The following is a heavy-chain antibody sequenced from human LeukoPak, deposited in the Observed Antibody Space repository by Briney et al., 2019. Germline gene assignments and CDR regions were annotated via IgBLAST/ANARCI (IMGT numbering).Heavy chain of an antibody. Sequence: ASVKVSCKASGYSFTNYDINWVRQAAGQGLEWMGWVNPNNGDAGFSQKFQGRVTLTSNTSLTTAYMELTSLTSEDTAVYYCARGLGTYWGKDYLNWFDPWGQGTLVTVSS. CDR2: VNPNNGDA. D-gene: IGHD7-27*01. CDR1: GYSFTNYD. J-gene: IGHJ5*02. V-gene: IGHV1-8*02. CDR3: ARGLGTYWGKDYLNWFDP.